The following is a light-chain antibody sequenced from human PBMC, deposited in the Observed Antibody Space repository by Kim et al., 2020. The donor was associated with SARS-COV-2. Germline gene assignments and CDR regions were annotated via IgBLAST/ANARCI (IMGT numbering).Light chain of an antibody. V-gene: IGKV1-5*03. CDR1: QTISSR. CDR3: QQYNDYSAT. Sequence: SESVGDSVTMTCLASQTISSRMVWYQQKPGKVPTLLIYEASTLESGVPSRFSGSRSGTEFTLTISSLQPDDFATYYCQQYNDYSATFGQGTKLEI. CDR2: EAS. J-gene: IGKJ2*01.